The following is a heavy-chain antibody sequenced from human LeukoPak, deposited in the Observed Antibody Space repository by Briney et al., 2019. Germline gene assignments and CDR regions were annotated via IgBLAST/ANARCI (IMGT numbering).Heavy chain of an antibody. V-gene: IGHV4-34*01. Sequence: SETLSLTCAVYGGSFSGYYWSWIRQPPGKGLEWIGEINHSGSTNYNPSLKSRVTISVDTSKNQFSLKLSSVTAADTAVYYCARVSSSGWYVPDVFDYWGQGTLVTVSS. J-gene: IGHJ4*02. D-gene: IGHD6-19*01. CDR3: ARVSSSGWYVPDVFDY. CDR1: GGSFSGYY. CDR2: INHSGST.